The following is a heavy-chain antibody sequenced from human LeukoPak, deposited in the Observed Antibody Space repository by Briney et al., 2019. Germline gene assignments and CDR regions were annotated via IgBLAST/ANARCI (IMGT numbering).Heavy chain of an antibody. CDR1: GFSLSTSGVG. J-gene: IGHJ4*02. CDR2: IYWDDDK. D-gene: IGHD1/OR15-1a*01. V-gene: IGHV2-5*02. Sequence: SGSTLVKPTQTLTLTCTFSGFSLSTSGVGVGWIRQPPGKALEWLALIYWDDDKRYSPSLKSRFTITKDTSKDQVVLTMTNMDPVDTATYYCARRRRDPSGVWKNLDCWGQGTLVTVSS. CDR3: ARRRRDPSGVWKNLDC.